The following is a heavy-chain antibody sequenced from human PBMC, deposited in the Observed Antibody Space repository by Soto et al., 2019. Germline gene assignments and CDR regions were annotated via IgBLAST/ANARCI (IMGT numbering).Heavy chain of an antibody. CDR2: IIPIFGTA. V-gene: IGHV1-69*13. D-gene: IGHD6-13*01. CDR3: ARGRLHSSSWEYYFDY. J-gene: IGHJ4*02. Sequence: SVKVSCKTSGGTFSSYAISWVRQAPGQGLEWMGGIIPIFGTANYAQKFQGRVTITADESTSTAYMELSSLRSEDTAVYYCARGRLHSSSWEYYFDYWGQGTLVTVSS. CDR1: GGTFSSYA.